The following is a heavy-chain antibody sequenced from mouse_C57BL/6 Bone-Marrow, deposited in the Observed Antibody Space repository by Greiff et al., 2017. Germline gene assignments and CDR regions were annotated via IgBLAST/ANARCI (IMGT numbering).Heavy chain of an antibody. D-gene: IGHD2-3*01. Sequence: VQLKQPGAELVMPGASVQLSCKASGYTFTSYWMHWVEQRPGQGLEWIGEIDPSDSYTNYNQKFKGKSTLTVDKSSSTAYMQLSSLTSEDSAVYYCASGDDGYSYWYFDVWGTGTTVTVSS. J-gene: IGHJ1*03. CDR3: ASGDDGYSYWYFDV. CDR2: IDPSDSYT. V-gene: IGHV1-69*01. CDR1: GYTFTSYW.